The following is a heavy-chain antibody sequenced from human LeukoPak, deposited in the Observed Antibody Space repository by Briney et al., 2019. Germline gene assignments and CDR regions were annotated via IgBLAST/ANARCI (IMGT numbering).Heavy chain of an antibody. J-gene: IGHJ4*02. CDR2: ITRNTAKT. V-gene: IGHV3-9*01. CDR3: AKDISLGSDWFYLDS. D-gene: IGHD3-9*01. Sequence: PGGSLRLSCAASGFTFDDYAMPWVRQVPGKGLEWVSFITRNTAKTLYADSVKGRFTISRDDARKSLFLQMNSLRPEDTAFYFCAKDISLGSDWFYLDSWGQGTLVTVSS. CDR1: GFTFDDYA.